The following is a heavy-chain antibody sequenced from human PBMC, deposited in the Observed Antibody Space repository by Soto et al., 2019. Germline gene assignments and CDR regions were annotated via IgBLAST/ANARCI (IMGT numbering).Heavy chain of an antibody. J-gene: IGHJ4*02. CDR1: GGSINNYY. CDR2: IFYSGGT. V-gene: IGHV4-59*08. D-gene: IGHD6-25*01. CDR3: ARRYSSGLDF. Sequence: SETLSLTCTVSGGSINNYYWSWIRQPPGKGLEWIGYIFYSGGTNYNPSLKSRVTISVDTSKNQFSLKLSSVTAADTAVYYCARRYSSGLDFWGQGTLVTVSS.